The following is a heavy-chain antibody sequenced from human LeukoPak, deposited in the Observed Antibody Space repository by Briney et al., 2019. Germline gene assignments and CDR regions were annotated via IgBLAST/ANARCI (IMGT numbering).Heavy chain of an antibody. CDR2: ISSSSSYI. J-gene: IGHJ4*02. V-gene: IGHV3-21*01. CDR3: ARDGSFYYDSSGYPLEY. D-gene: IGHD3-22*01. Sequence: PGGSLRLSCAASGFTFSSYSMNWVRQAPGKGLESVSSISSSSSYIYYADSVKGRFTISRDNAKNSLYLQMNSLRAEDTAVYYCARDGSFYYDSSGYPLEYWGQGTLVTVSS. CDR1: GFTFSSYS.